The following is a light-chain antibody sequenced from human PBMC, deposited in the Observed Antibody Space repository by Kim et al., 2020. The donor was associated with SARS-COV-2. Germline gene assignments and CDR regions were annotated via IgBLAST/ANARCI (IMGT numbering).Light chain of an antibody. CDR2: EFT. CDR3: SSCACRNNLEV. J-gene: IGLJ1*01. V-gene: IGLV2-8*01. Sequence: SVTTSCTGSCSDIGEYNYVSWYQQEPGRAPKLSIHEFTKRPSGVPDRFSGSKSGNTASLTVSGLQGEDEAYYYCSSCACRNNLEVFGSGTKVTVL. CDR1: CSDIGEYNY.